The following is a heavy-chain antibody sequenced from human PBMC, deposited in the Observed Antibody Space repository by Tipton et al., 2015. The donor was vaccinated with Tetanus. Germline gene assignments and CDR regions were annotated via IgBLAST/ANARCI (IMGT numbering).Heavy chain of an antibody. V-gene: IGHV5-51*01. Sequence: QLVQSGGEVKKPGESLKISCKGSGYIFNNYWIGWVRQKPGKGLEWMGTIYPGDSDTRYSPSFQGQVTISVDKSINTAYLQWSSLKASETPMFFCGRADGTDGVCNFDFWGQGALVTVSS. CDR3: GRADGTDGVCNFDF. CDR2: IYPGDSDT. J-gene: IGHJ4*02. D-gene: IGHD2-8*01. CDR1: GYIFNNYW.